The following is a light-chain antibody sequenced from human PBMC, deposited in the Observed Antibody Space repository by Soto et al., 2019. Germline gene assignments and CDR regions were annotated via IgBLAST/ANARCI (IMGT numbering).Light chain of an antibody. J-gene: IGLJ1*01. CDR2: EVS. CDR3: SSYTSISTLV. Sequence: QSVLTQPASVSGSPGQSITISCTGTDSDIGAYNYVSWYQQHPGKAPKLMIYEVSDRPSGVSNRFSSSKSGNTASLTISGLQAEDEADYYCSSYTSISTLVFGSGTKVTVL. V-gene: IGLV2-14*01. CDR1: DSDIGAYNY.